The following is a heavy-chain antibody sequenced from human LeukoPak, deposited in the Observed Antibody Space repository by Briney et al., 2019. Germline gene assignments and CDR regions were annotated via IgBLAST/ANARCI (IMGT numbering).Heavy chain of an antibody. V-gene: IGHV3-23*01. J-gene: IGHJ4*02. CDR3: AISRTVRGVKGSFDY. CDR2: ISGSGGST. Sequence: GGSLRLSCAASGFTFSSYAMSWVRQAPEKGLEWVSAISGSGGSTYYADSVKGRFTISRDNSKNTLYLQMNSLRAEDTAVYYCAISRTVRGVKGSFDYWGQGTLVTVSS. CDR1: GFTFSSYA. D-gene: IGHD3-10*01.